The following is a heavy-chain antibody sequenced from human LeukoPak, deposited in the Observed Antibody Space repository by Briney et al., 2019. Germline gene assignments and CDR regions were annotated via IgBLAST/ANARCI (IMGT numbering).Heavy chain of an antibody. CDR1: GGSITSSTHY. CDR2: IYYTGSPT. Sequence: SETPSLTCTVSGGSITSSTHYWGWIRQPPGKGLEWIGTIYYTGSPTFYNPSLKSRLTISVDTSKSHFSLKLTSVTAADTAVYYCARDFLRDYGDPFDSWGQGTLVTVSS. V-gene: IGHV4-39*07. J-gene: IGHJ4*02. D-gene: IGHD4-17*01. CDR3: ARDFLRDYGDPFDS.